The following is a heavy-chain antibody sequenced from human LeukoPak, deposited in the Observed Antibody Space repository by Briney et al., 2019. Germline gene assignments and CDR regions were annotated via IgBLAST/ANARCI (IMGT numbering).Heavy chain of an antibody. CDR2: ISGSGGNT. CDR1: GFTFSNYA. CDR3: AKDWNSPWDIAVVPPFFEY. D-gene: IGHD2-2*01. V-gene: IGHV3-23*01. Sequence: GASLRLSCAASGFTFSNYAMNWVRQAPGKGLEWVSTISGSGGNTYYADSVKGRFTISRDNSKNTLYLQMNSLRAEDTAVYFCAKDWNSPWDIAVVPPFFEYWGQGALVTVSS. J-gene: IGHJ4*02.